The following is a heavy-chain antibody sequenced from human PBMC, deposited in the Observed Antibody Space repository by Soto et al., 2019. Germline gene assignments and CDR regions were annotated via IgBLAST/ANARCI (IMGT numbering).Heavy chain of an antibody. CDR3: ARGVRKNTRDSSWYYFDY. Sequence: QVQLVQSGAEVKKPGASVKVSCKASGYTFTSYDINWVRQTTGQGLEWMEWMNPNSGNTGYAQKFQGRVTMTRNTSISTAYMELSSLRAEDTAVYYCARGVRKNTRDSSWYYFDYWGQGTLVTVSS. J-gene: IGHJ4*02. V-gene: IGHV1-8*02. CDR1: GYTFTSYD. D-gene: IGHD6-13*01. CDR2: MNPNSGNT.